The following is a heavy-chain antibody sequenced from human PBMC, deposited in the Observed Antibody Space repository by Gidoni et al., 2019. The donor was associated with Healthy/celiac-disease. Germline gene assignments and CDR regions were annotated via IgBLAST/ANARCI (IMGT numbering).Heavy chain of an antibody. V-gene: IGHV3-13*01. CDR3: ARVGPKGYSLSP. CDR2: IGTAGDT. CDR1: GFTFSSYD. Sequence: EVQLVESGGCLVQPGGSLRLSRAASGFTFSSYDMHWVRQATGKGLEWVSAIGTAGDTYYPGSVKGRFTISRENAKNSLYLQMNSLRAGDTAVYYCARVGPKGYSLSPWDQGTLVTVSS. J-gene: IGHJ5*02. D-gene: IGHD2-21*01.